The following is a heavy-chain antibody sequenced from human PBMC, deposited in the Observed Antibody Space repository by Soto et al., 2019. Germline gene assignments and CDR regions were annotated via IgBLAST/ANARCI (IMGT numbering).Heavy chain of an antibody. CDR2: ISGTGDIT. J-gene: IGHJ2*01. CDR3: EKVFRYFDSDWCSDL. CDR1: GFIFGDFV. Sequence: EVQLLESGGGLVQPGGSLRLSCAASGFIFGDFVMNWVRQAPGKGLEWVSGISGTGDITNYADSVKGRFTISRDNSKKMLYLQMNSLRAGDTAVYYCEKVFRYFDSDWCSDLWGRGTLVTVSS. V-gene: IGHV3-23*01. D-gene: IGHD3-9*01.